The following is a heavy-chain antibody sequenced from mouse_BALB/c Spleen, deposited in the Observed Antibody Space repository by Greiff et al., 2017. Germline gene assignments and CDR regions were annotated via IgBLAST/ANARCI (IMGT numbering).Heavy chain of an antibody. CDR3: AGGRYYLDY. CDR2: IWGDGST. Sequence: VKLVESGPGLVAPSQRLSLTCTVSGFSLTSSGVSWVRQPPGKGLEWLGVIWGDGSTTYHSALISRLSISKANSKGQVFLKLNSLQTDDTATYYSAGGRYYLDYWGQGTTRTVAS. CDR1: GFSLTSSG. V-gene: IGHV2-3*01. D-gene: IGHD1-1*01. J-gene: IGHJ2*01.